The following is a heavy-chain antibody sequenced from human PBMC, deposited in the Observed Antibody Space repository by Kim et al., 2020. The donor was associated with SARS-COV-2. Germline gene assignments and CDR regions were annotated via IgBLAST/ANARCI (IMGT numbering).Heavy chain of an antibody. CDR1: GFTFSNAW. Sequence: GGSLRLSCAASGFTFSNAWMSWVRQAPGKGLEWVGRIKSKTDGGTTDYAAPVKGRFTISRDDSKNTLYLQMNSLKTEDTAVYYCTTEYYYASSGYYSGPDYYYGMDVWGQGTTVTVSS. V-gene: IGHV3-15*01. J-gene: IGHJ6*02. CDR3: TTEYYYASSGYYSGPDYYYGMDV. D-gene: IGHD3-22*01. CDR2: IKSKTDGGTT.